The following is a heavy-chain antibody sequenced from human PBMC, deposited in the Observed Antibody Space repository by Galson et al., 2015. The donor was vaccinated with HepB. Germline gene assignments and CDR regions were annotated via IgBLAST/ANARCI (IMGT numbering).Heavy chain of an antibody. CDR1: GYKFSNHW. CDR2: IYPGDSDT. Sequence: QSGAEVKKSGESLKISCKGSGYKFSNHWLGWVRQMPGKGLELMGIIYPGDSDTRYSPPFQGQVNISADKSISTAYLQWSSLRASDTAMYYCTRQIVDDAFDIWGQGTMVTVSS. CDR3: TRQIVDDAFDI. D-gene: IGHD2/OR15-2a*01. V-gene: IGHV5-51*01. J-gene: IGHJ3*02.